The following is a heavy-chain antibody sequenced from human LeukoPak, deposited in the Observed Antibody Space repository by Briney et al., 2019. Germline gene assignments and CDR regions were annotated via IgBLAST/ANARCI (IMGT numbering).Heavy chain of an antibody. V-gene: IGHV4-34*01. J-gene: IGHJ3*02. CDR1: GGSFSGYY. CDR2: INHSGST. Sequence: PSETLSLTCAVYGGSFSGYYWSWIRQPPGKGLEWIGEINHSGSTNYNPSLKSRVTISVDTSKNQFSLKLSSVTAADTAVYYCARTTAPTTVTPCAFDIWGQGTMVTVSS. D-gene: IGHD4-17*01. CDR3: ARTTAPTTVTPCAFDI.